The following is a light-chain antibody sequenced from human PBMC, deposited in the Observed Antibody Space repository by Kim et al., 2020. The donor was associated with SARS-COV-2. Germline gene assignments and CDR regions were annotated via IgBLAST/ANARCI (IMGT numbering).Light chain of an antibody. CDR1: QSVSSN. V-gene: IGKV3-15*01. CDR3: QQYNSWPLT. Sequence: EIVMTQSPATLSVSPGERATVSCRASQSVSSNLAWYQQKPGQAPSLVIYGVSTRATGIPARFSGSGSGTEFTLTISSLQSEDFAVYYCQQYNSWPLTFGGGTKVDIK. J-gene: IGKJ4*01. CDR2: GVS.